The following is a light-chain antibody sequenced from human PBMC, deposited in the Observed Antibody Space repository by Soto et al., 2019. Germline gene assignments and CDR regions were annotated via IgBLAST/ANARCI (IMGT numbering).Light chain of an antibody. CDR1: RSDVGGYNY. J-gene: IGLJ2*01. V-gene: IGLV2-14*01. Sequence: QSALTQHASVSGSPGQSITIPCTGSRSDVGGYNYVSWYQQHPGEAPKLMIYEVTNRPSGVSNRFSGSKSANTASLTISGLQAEDEADYYCSSYTTSGNLVFGGGTKLTVL. CDR2: EVT. CDR3: SSYTTSGNLV.